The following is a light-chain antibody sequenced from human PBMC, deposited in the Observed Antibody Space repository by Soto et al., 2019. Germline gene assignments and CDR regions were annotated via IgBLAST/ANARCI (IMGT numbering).Light chain of an antibody. Sequence: DIQMTQSPSSLSASVGDRVTITCRASQNIFTYLNWYKQKPGKAPNLLIYAASNLQSGVPSRFSGSGSGTDFTLTISSLQREDFATYHCQQSSSAPLTFGQGTRVEIK. CDR2: AAS. CDR1: QNIFTY. CDR3: QQSSSAPLT. J-gene: IGKJ1*01. V-gene: IGKV1-39*01.